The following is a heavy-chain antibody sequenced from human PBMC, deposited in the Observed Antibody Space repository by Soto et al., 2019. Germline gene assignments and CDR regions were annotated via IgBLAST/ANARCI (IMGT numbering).Heavy chain of an antibody. CDR1: GYSFTSYW. Sequence: GESLKISCKGSGYSFTSYWIGWVRQMPGKGLEWMGIIYPGDSDTRYSPSFQGQVTISADKSISTAYLQWSSLKASDTAMYYCAKRRNVLRFLEWSSGMEVWGHGTTVTVSS. D-gene: IGHD3-3*01. V-gene: IGHV5-51*01. J-gene: IGHJ6*02. CDR3: AKRRNVLRFLEWSSGMEV. CDR2: IYPGDSDT.